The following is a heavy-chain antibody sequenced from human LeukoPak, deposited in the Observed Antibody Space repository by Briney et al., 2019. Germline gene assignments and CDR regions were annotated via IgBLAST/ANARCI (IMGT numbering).Heavy chain of an antibody. Sequence: SETLSLTCTVSGGSISTYYWSWIRQPAGRGLEWIGRIYTSGSTNYNPSLKSRVTMSADTSKNQFSLKLSSVTAADTAVYYCAREEEQMARGLDPWGQGALVTVSS. CDR3: AREEEQMARGLDP. J-gene: IGHJ5*02. D-gene: IGHD5-24*01. CDR1: GGSISTYY. V-gene: IGHV4-4*07. CDR2: IYTSGST.